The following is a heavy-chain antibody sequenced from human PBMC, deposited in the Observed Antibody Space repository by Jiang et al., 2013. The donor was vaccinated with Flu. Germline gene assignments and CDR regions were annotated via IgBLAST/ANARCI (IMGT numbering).Heavy chain of an antibody. CDR2: IRSDGSNK. CDR1: GFTFRDFG. CDR3: ARDTSFPLYSNSENWFDP. V-gene: IGHV3-30*02. D-gene: IGHD4-11*01. J-gene: IGHJ5*02. Sequence: QLLESGGGVVQPGGSLRLSCAASGFTFRDFGMHWVRQAPGKGLEWVGFIRSDGSNKHFADFVKGRFIISRDNSKDTLYLQMNNLKPEDTAIYYCARDTSFPLYSNSENWFDPWGQGTLVTVSS.